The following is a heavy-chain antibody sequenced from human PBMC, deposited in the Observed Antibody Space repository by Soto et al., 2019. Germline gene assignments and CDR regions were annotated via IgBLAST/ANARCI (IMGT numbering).Heavy chain of an antibody. CDR3: ARTYSWGSGRGRSMDV. J-gene: IGHJ6*02. D-gene: IGHD3-10*01. Sequence: QVQLQESGPGLVKPSETLSLTCTVSGGSVSSGSFYWGWIRQPPGKGLEWIGYIYDSGNTNYNPPLKSRVTILVDTSKNQFSLKLNSVTAADTAMYYCARTYSWGSGRGRSMDVWGQGTTVTVS. CDR2: IYDSGNT. V-gene: IGHV4-61*01. CDR1: GGSVSSGSFY.